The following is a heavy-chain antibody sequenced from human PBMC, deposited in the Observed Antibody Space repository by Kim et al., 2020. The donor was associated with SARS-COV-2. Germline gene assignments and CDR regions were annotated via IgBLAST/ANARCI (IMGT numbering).Heavy chain of an antibody. J-gene: IGHJ6*02. D-gene: IGHD2-21*01. V-gene: IGHV3-11*04. CDR3: ARDREWCGGDCYYYGMDV. Sequence: KGRFTISRDNAKNSLFLQMNSLRVEDTAVYYCARDREWCGGDCYYYGMDVWGQGTTVTVSS.